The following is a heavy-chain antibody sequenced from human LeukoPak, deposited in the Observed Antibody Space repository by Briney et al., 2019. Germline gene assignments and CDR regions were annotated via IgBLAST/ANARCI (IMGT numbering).Heavy chain of an antibody. CDR1: GGSISSGDYY. CDR3: ARDRLRPGYFDY. CDR2: IYYSGST. V-gene: IGHV4-30-4*01. D-gene: IGHD4-17*01. Sequence: SQTLSLTCTVSGGSISSGDYYWSWIRQPPGKGLEWIGYIYYSGSTYYNPSLKSRVTISVDTSKNQFSLKLSSVTAADTAVYYCARDRLRPGYFDYWGQGTLVTVSS. J-gene: IGHJ4*02.